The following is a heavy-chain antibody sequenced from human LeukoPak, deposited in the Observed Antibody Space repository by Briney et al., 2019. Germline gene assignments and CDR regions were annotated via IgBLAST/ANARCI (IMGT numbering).Heavy chain of an antibody. CDR3: ARGYGDRERYALDV. CDR1: GGSFSGYY. V-gene: IGHV4-34*01. CDR2: IIHTGGS. J-gene: IGHJ6*02. D-gene: IGHD4-17*01. Sequence: SETLSLTCAAYGGSFSGYYWSWIRQPPGKGLEWIGEIIHTGGSNNSPSLKSRVTMSLDTSKNHFSLKLSSVTAADTAVYYCARGYGDRERYALDVWGQGTTVTVSS.